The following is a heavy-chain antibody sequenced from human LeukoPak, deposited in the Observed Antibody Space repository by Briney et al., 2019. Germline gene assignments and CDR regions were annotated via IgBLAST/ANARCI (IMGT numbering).Heavy chain of an antibody. J-gene: IGHJ4*02. CDR3: ARRYYDTSGYSATVFDS. CDR1: GGSVSGYY. D-gene: IGHD3-22*01. V-gene: IGHV4-59*08. Sequence: SETLSLTCSVSGGSVSGYYWSWIRQPSGKGLEWIGYIYFSGSTNYNPSLKSRVTISVDTSNNQFSLKLSSVTAADTAFYYCARRYYDTSGYSATVFDSWGQGTLVTVSS. CDR2: IYFSGST.